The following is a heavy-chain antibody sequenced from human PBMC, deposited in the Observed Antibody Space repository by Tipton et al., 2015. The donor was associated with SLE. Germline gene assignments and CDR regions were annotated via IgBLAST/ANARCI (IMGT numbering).Heavy chain of an antibody. CDR3: VLVITNYYYYYMDV. J-gene: IGHJ6*03. D-gene: IGHD3-9*01. CDR2: IILILGET. Sequence: QSGPEVKKPGSSVKVSCRASGGSFSDYTISWVRQAPGQGLEWMGRIILILGETNYAQKFQGRVTISADKSTSTAYMELRSLRSDDTAVYYCVLVITNYYYYYMDVWGKGTTVTVSS. CDR1: GGSFSDYT. V-gene: IGHV1-69*02.